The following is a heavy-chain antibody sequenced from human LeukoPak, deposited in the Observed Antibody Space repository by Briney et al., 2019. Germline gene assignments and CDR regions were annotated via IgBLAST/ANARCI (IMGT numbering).Heavy chain of an antibody. D-gene: IGHD3-3*01. CDR1: GFTFSSYS. CDR2: ISSSSSTI. CDR3: ARDGYYDFWSGYYIEAFDI. J-gene: IGHJ3*02. Sequence: GGSLRLSCAASGFTFSSYSMNWVRQAPGKGLEWVSYISSSSSTIYYADSVKGRFTISRDNAKNSLYLQVNSLRAEDTAVYYCARDGYYDFWSGYYIEAFDIWGQGTMVTVSS. V-gene: IGHV3-48*01.